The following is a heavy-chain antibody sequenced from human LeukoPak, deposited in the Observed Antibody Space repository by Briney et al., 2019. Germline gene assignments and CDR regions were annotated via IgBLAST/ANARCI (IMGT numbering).Heavy chain of an antibody. CDR2: MNPNSGNT. CDR1: GYTFTSYD. D-gene: IGHD2-8*01. CDR3: ARDHCTNGVCFKYNWFDP. V-gene: IGHV1-8*01. J-gene: IGHJ5*02. Sequence: ASVKVSCKTSGYTFTSYDINWVRQATGQGLEWMGRMNPNSGNTGYAQKFQGRVTMTRNTSISTAYMELSSLRSEDTAVYYCARDHCTNGVCFKYNWFDPWGQGTLVTVSS.